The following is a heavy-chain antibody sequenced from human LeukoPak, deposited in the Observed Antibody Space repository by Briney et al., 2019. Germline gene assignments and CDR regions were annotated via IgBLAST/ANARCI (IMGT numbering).Heavy chain of an antibody. D-gene: IGHD4-17*01. CDR2: IKQDGSEK. V-gene: IGHV3-7*01. CDR1: GFTFSSYW. CDR3: AKDADYGDYHDAFDI. Sequence: GGSLRLSCAASGFTFSSYWMSWVRQAPGKGLEWVANIKQDGSEKYYVDSVKGRFTISRDNAKNSLYLQMNSLRAEDTAVYYCAKDADYGDYHDAFDIWGQGTMVTVSS. J-gene: IGHJ3*02.